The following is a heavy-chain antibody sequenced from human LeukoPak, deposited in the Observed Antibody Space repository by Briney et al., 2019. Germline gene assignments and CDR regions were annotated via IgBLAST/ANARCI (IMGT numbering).Heavy chain of an antibody. D-gene: IGHD3-16*02. CDR1: GFTFSSYS. J-gene: IGHJ4*02. CDR2: ISSSSSYI. Sequence: KPGGSLRLSCAASGFTFSSYSMNWVRQAPGKGLEWVSSISSSSSYIYYADSVKGRFTISRDNAKNSLCLQMNSLRAEDTAVYYCARDHTVSWGSYRYNDYWGQGTLVTVSS. V-gene: IGHV3-21*01. CDR3: ARDHTVSWGSYRYNDY.